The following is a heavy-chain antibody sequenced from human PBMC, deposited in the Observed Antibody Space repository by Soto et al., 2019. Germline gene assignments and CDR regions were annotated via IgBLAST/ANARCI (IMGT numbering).Heavy chain of an antibody. J-gene: IGHJ4*02. V-gene: IGHV4-59*08. Sequence: QVQLQESGPGLVKPSETLSLTCTVSGGSISSYYWSWIRQPPGKGLEWIGYIYYSGSTNYNPSLKSRVTISVDTSKNQFSLKLSSVTAADTAVYYCARRYRFTDSSGYYYGFDYWGQGTLVTVSS. CDR3: ARRYRFTDSSGYYYGFDY. CDR2: IYYSGST. D-gene: IGHD3-22*01. CDR1: GGSISSYY.